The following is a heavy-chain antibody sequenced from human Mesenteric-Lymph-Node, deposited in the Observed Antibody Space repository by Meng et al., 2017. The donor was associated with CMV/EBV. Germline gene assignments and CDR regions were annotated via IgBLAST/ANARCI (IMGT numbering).Heavy chain of an antibody. CDR3: ARIGHNYGDYVPIWFDP. D-gene: IGHD4-17*01. Sequence: TFSSYAISWVRQSPGQGLEWMGVIIPILGIANYAQKFQGRVTITADKSTSTAYMELSSLRSEDTAVYYCARIGHNYGDYVPIWFDPWGQGTLVTVSS. CDR2: IIPILGIA. CDR1: TFSSYA. J-gene: IGHJ5*02. V-gene: IGHV1-69*10.